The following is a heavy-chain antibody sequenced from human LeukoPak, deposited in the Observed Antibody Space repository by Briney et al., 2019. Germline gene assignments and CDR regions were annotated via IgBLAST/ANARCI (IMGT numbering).Heavy chain of an antibody. V-gene: IGHV6-1*01. D-gene: IGHD3-3*01. Sequence: SQTLSLTCAISGDSVSSDSAAWNWIRQSPSRGLEWLGRTYYRSKWYNDYPLSVKSRITINPDTSKNQFSLQLNSVTPEDTAVYYCARGGFGVALGRWFDPWGQGTLVTVSS. CDR2: TYYRSKWYN. CDR3: ARGGFGVALGRWFDP. CDR1: GDSVSSDSAA. J-gene: IGHJ5*02.